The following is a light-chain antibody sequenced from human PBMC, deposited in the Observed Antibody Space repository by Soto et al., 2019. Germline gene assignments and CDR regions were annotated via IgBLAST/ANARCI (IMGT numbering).Light chain of an antibody. CDR1: QSLVYSDGNTY. J-gene: IGKJ5*01. CDR3: MQGTHWPLT. CDR2: TVS. V-gene: IGKV2-30*01. Sequence: DVVMTQSPLSLPVTLGQPASISCRSSQSLVYSDGNTYLNWFQQRPGQPPRRLIFTVSNRDSGVPARFSGSGSGTDFTLKISRVEAEDVGVYYCMQGTHWPLTFGQGTRLEIK.